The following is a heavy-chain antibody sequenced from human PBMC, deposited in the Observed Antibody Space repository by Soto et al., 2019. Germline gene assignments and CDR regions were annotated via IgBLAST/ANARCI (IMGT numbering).Heavy chain of an antibody. CDR1: GFTVSSNY. Sequence: GGSLRLSCAASGFTVSSNYMSWVRQAPGKGLEWVSVIYSGGSTYYADSVKGRFIISRDNSKNTVYLQMNSLRAEDTAVYYCARNYYDSGGGFDYWGQGTLVTVSS. V-gene: IGHV3-53*01. CDR3: ARNYYDSGGGFDY. J-gene: IGHJ4*02. CDR2: IYSGGST. D-gene: IGHD3-22*01.